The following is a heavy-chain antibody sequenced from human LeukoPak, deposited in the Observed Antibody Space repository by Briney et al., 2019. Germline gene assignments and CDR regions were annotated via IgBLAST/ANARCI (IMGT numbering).Heavy chain of an antibody. CDR1: GYSFTDYL. J-gene: IGHJ4*02. V-gene: IGHV1-2*06. CDR3: AGQGIGAVDY. Sequence: ASVEVSCKASGYSFTDYLMHWVRQAPGQGLEWIGRINPSSGGTNYGQKLQDRVTMTRDTSITTAYMEVSRLTSDDTAVYYCAGQGIGAVDYWGQGTLVTVSS. CDR2: INPSSGGT. D-gene: IGHD1-26*01.